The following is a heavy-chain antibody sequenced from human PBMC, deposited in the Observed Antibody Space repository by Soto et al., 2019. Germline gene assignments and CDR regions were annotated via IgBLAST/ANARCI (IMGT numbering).Heavy chain of an antibody. Sequence: QVQLVESGGGVVQPGRSLRLSCAASGFTFSSYGMHWVRQAPGKGLEWVAVISYDGSNKYYADSVKGRFTISRDNSKNTLYLQMNSLRAEDTAVYYCAKDSGYELISFDYWGQGALVTVSS. V-gene: IGHV3-30*18. D-gene: IGHD5-12*01. CDR1: GFTFSSYG. CDR2: ISYDGSNK. CDR3: AKDSGYELISFDY. J-gene: IGHJ4*02.